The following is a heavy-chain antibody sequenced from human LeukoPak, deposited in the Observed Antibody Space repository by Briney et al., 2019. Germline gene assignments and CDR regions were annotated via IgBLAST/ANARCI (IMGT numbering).Heavy chain of an antibody. D-gene: IGHD2-15*01. CDR3: AVYAPGYCSGGNCYCVIDYFDY. J-gene: IGHJ4*02. CDR1: GYTFTSYG. V-gene: IGHV1-18*01. Sequence: GASVKVSCNASGYTFTSYGISWVRQAPGQGLEWMGWISAYNGNTNYAQKLQGRVTMTTDTSTSTAYMELRSLRSDDTAVYYCAVYAPGYCSGGNCYCVIDYFDYWGQGTLVTVSS. CDR2: ISAYNGNT.